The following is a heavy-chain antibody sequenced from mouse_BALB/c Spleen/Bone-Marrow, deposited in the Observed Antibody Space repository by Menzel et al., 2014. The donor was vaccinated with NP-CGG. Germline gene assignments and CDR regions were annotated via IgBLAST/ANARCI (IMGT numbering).Heavy chain of an antibody. CDR2: IDPEDGDT. Sequence: EVQLQQSGAELARSGASAKLSCTSSGFNIKDYYMHWVKQSPEQGLEWIGWIDPEDGDTEYAPKFQGKATMTADTSSNTAYLQLSSLTSEDTAVYYCNKGYGNYGYWGQGTTLTVSS. CDR3: NKGYGNYGY. D-gene: IGHD2-10*02. CDR1: GFNIKDYY. V-gene: IGHV14-4*02. J-gene: IGHJ2*01.